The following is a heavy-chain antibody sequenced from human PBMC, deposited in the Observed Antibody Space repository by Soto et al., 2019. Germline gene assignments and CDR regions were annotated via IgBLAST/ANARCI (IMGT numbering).Heavy chain of an antibody. CDR2: IYRSGST. CDR1: GGSISSTNW. Sequence: QVQLQESGPGLVKPSGTLSLTCGVTGGSISSTNWWSWFRQPPGKGLEWIGEIYRSGSTNYNPSLKSRVTISDDTSKNQFSLKLSSVTAADTALYYCARGGTTVTTYYFDYWGQGTLVTVSS. D-gene: IGHD4-17*01. CDR3: ARGGTTVTTYYFDY. V-gene: IGHV4-4*02. J-gene: IGHJ4*02.